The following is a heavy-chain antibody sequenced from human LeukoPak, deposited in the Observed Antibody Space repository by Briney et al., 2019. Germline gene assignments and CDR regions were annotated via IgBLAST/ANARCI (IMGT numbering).Heavy chain of an antibody. D-gene: IGHD4-23*01. J-gene: IGHJ4*02. CDR1: GGSISSGDYY. CDR3: ARDLLNEGNHLDY. Sequence: SETLSLTCAVSGGSISSGDYYWSWIRQPPGKGLEWIGYIYYSGSTYYNPSLKSRVTISVDTSKNQFSLKLSSVTAADTAVYYCARDLLNEGNHLDYWGQGTLVTVSS. CDR2: IYYSGST. V-gene: IGHV4-30-4*01.